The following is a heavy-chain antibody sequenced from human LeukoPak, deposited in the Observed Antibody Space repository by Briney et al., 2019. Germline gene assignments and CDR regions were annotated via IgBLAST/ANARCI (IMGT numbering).Heavy chain of an antibody. CDR2: IIPIFGTA. Sequence: SVKVSCKASGGTFSSYAISWVRQAPGQGLEWMGGIIPIFGTANYAQKFQGRVTITADESTSTAYMELSSLRSEDTAVYYCATLRFDYGDYRFQHWGQGTLVTVSS. CDR3: ATLRFDYGDYRFQH. D-gene: IGHD4-17*01. CDR1: GGTFSSYA. J-gene: IGHJ1*01. V-gene: IGHV1-69*13.